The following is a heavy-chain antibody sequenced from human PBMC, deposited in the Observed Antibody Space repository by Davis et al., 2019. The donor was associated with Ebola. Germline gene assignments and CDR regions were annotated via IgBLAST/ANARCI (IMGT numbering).Heavy chain of an antibody. CDR3: AQYSSSSEAFDI. CDR1: GGSISSYY. Sequence: SETLSLTCTVSGGSISSYYWSWIRQPPGKGLEWSGEINHSGSTNYNPSLKSRVTISVDTSKNQFSLKLSSVTAADTAVYYCAQYSSSSEAFDIWGQGTMVTVSS. D-gene: IGHD6-6*01. CDR2: INHSGST. J-gene: IGHJ3*02. V-gene: IGHV4-34*01.